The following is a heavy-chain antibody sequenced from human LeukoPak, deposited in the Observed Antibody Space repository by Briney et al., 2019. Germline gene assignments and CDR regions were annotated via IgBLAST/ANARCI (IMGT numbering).Heavy chain of an antibody. J-gene: IGHJ4*02. CDR3: ATPHYYDSSRFDY. D-gene: IGHD3-22*01. CDR2: MNPNSGNT. CDR1: GYTFTSYD. V-gene: IGHV1-8*01. Sequence: ASVKVSCKASGYTFTSYDINWVRQATGQGLGWMGWMNPNSGNTGYAQKFQGRVTMTRNTSISTAYMELSSLRSEDTAVYYCATPHYYDSSRFDYWGQGTLVTVSS.